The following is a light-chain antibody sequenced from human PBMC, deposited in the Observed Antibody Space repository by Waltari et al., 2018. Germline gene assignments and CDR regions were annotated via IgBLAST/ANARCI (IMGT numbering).Light chain of an antibody. CDR3: QHYVRLPVT. Sequence: EIVLTQSPSTLSLSPGERATLSCWTSQSVGRTLAWYQQKPGQPPRLLIYGASIRATGIPDRFSGSGSGTDFSLTISRLEPEDFAVYYCQHYVRLPVTFGQGTKVEIK. CDR2: GAS. V-gene: IGKV3-20*01. J-gene: IGKJ1*01. CDR1: QSVGRT.